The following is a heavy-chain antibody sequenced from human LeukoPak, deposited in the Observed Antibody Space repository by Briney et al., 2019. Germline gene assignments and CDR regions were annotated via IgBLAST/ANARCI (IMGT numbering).Heavy chain of an antibody. D-gene: IGHD3-10*01. CDR3: TRDRSAQYFASGSYYPNYYYYMDV. J-gene: IGHJ6*03. CDR1: GDSVSSNSAA. CDR2: TYYRSKWYN. Sequence: SQSLSLTCAISGDSVSSNSAAWNWIRQSPSRGLEWLGRTYYRSKWYNDYAVSVRSRITINPDTSKNHFSLQLNSLTPEDTAVYYCTRDRSAQYFASGSYYPNYYYYMDVWGKGTTVTVSS. V-gene: IGHV6-1*01.